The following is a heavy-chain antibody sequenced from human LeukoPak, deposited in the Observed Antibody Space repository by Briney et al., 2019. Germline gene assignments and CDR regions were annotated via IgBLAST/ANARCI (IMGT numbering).Heavy chain of an antibody. Sequence: SETLSLSCTVSGVSISSYYWSWIRQPAGKGLEWIGRIYSSGTTNYNPSLKSRVTMSLDTSKNQFSLNLSSVTAADTAVYYCARDCYYDSTGYEGPFDYWGQGTLVTVSS. CDR2: IYSSGTT. V-gene: IGHV4-4*07. CDR1: GVSISSYY. CDR3: ARDCYYDSTGYEGPFDY. D-gene: IGHD3-22*01. J-gene: IGHJ4*02.